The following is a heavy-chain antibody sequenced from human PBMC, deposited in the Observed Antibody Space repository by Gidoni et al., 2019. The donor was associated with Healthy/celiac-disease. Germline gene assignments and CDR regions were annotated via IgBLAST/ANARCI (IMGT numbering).Heavy chain of an antibody. V-gene: IGHV3-9*01. CDR1: GLTFDDYA. CDR2: ISWNSGSI. J-gene: IGHJ5*02. Sequence: EVQLVASGGGLVQPGRSLRLSCAASGLTFDDYAMHWVRQAPGKGLEWVSGISWNSGSIGYADSVKGRFTISRDNANNSLYLQMNSLRAEDTALYYCAKREGKRIPGEFDPWGQGTLVTVSS. D-gene: IGHD1-1*01. CDR3: AKREGKRIPGEFDP.